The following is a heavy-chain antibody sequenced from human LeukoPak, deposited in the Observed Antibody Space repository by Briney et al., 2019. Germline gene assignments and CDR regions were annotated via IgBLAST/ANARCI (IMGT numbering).Heavy chain of an antibody. V-gene: IGHV4-59*08. Sequence: SSDTLSLSCSVSGRPMSGYYWNWIRQPPGRGLEWIAYIHYSGGNYHNPSLKSRVTISLGTSKSQVSLKLSSVTAADTAVYYCGRRIVSEPAIQEVDWLDPWGEGTLVTVSS. CDR3: GRRIVSEPAIQEVDWLDP. J-gene: IGHJ5*02. CDR2: IHYSGGN. D-gene: IGHD2-21*02. CDR1: GRPMSGYY.